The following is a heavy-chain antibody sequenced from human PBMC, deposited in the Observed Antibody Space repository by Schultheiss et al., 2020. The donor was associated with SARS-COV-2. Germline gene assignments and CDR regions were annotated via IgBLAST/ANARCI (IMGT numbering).Heavy chain of an antibody. CDR1: GFTFSSYS. CDR2: IKSKADGGTT. CDR3: TTDRGIAIRPLFDY. V-gene: IGHV3-15*01. Sequence: GESLKISCAASGFTFSSYSMNCVRQAPGKGLEWVGRIKSKADGGTTDYAAPVKGRFTISRDDSKNTLYLQMSSLRTEDTAVYYCTTDRGIAIRPLFDYWGQGTLVTVSS. J-gene: IGHJ4*02. D-gene: IGHD6-6*01.